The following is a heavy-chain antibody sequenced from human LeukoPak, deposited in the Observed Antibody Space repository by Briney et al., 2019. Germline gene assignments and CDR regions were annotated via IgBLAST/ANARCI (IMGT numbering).Heavy chain of an antibody. CDR1: GYTFTSYY. Sequence: ASVKVSCKASGYTFTSYYMHWARQAPGQGLEWMGIINPSGGSTSYAQKFQGRDTMTRDTSTSTVYMELSSLRSEDTAVYYCARGGRSSGWSTTFQHWGQGTLVTVSS. J-gene: IGHJ1*01. CDR3: ARGGRSSGWSTTFQH. D-gene: IGHD6-19*01. V-gene: IGHV1-46*01. CDR2: INPSGGST.